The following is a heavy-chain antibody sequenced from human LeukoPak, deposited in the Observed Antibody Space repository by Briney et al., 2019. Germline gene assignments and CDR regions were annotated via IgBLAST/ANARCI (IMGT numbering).Heavy chain of an antibody. CDR1: GFTFSGYR. V-gene: IGHV3-7*01. Sequence: GGSLRLSCAAAGFTFSGYRMSWVRQAPGKGLEWVANIKQDGSEKYYVDSVKGRFTISRDNAKNSLHLQINSLRAEDTAVYYCARDIVVVGAGRYFDYWGQGTLVTVPS. D-gene: IGHD2-2*01. J-gene: IGHJ4*02. CDR2: IKQDGSEK. CDR3: ARDIVVVGAGRYFDY.